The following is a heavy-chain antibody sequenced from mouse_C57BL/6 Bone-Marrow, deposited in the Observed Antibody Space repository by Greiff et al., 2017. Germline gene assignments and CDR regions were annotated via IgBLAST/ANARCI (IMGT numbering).Heavy chain of an antibody. CDR2: IHPNSGST. CDR3: ARGGKLGRCFAY. V-gene: IGHV1-64*01. Sequence: QVQLQQPGAELVKPGASVKLSCKASGYTFTSYWMHWVKQRPGQGLEWIGMIHPNSGSTNYNEKFKSKATLTVDKSSSTAYMQLSSLTSEDSAVYYCARGGKLGRCFAYWGQGTLVTVSA. D-gene: IGHD4-1*01. J-gene: IGHJ3*01. CDR1: GYTFTSYW.